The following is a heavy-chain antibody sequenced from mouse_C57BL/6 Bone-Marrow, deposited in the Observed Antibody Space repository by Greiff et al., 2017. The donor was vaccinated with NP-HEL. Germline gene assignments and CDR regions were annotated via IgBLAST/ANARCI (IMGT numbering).Heavy chain of an antibody. Sequence: QVQLKQSGPELVKPGASVKISCKASGYAFSSSWMNWVKQRPGKGLEWIGRIYPGDGDTNYNGKFKGKATLTADKSSSTAYMQLSSLTSEDSAVYFCARWLIYDGYYGEFAYWGQGTLVTVSA. CDR2: IYPGDGDT. D-gene: IGHD2-3*01. V-gene: IGHV1-82*01. CDR1: GYAFSSSW. J-gene: IGHJ3*01. CDR3: ARWLIYDGYYGEFAY.